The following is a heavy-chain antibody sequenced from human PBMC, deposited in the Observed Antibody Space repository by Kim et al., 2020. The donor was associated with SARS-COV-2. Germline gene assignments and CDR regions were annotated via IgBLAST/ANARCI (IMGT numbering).Heavy chain of an antibody. Sequence: TTDAQKFQGRVTMTRDTSTSTVYMELSSLRYDDTAVYYCARARALNYFDYWGQGSLVTVSS. J-gene: IGHJ4*02. D-gene: IGHD1-26*01. CDR3: ARARALNYFDY. V-gene: IGHV1-46*01. CDR2: T.